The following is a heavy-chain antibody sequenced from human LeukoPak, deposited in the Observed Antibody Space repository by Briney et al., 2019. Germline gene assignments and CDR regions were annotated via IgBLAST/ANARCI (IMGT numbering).Heavy chain of an antibody. D-gene: IGHD6-19*01. CDR3: ARGNIAVAGTYAFEI. CDR2: ISGSSTYI. V-gene: IGHV3-21*01. CDR1: GFTFSSYR. J-gene: IGHJ3*02. Sequence: MAGGSLRLSCAASGFTFSSYRMNWVRQAPGKGLEWVSSISGSSTYIYYADSVQGRFTISRDNANNSLYLQMNNLRAEDTALYYCARGNIAVAGTYAFEIWGQGTMITVSS.